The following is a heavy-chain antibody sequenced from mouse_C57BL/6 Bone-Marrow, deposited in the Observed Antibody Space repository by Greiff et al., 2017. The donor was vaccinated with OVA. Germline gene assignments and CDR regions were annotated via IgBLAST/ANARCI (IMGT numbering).Heavy chain of an antibody. CDR1: GYTFTSYW. CDR3: AREGVYYYGSSAWFAY. J-gene: IGHJ3*01. Sequence: QVQLQQPGAELVKPGASVKLSCKASGYTFTSYWMQWVKQRPGQGLEWIGEIDPSDSYTNYNPKFKGKATLTVEPSSSTAYMQLSSLTSEDSAVYYCAREGVYYYGSSAWFAYWGQGTLVTVSA. V-gene: IGHV1-50*01. CDR2: IDPSDSYT. D-gene: IGHD1-1*01.